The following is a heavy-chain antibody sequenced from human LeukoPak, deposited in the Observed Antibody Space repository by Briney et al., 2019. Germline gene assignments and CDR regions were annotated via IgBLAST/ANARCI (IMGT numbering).Heavy chain of an antibody. CDR3: AGLEGAVADDAFDI. CDR2: INHSGST. J-gene: IGHJ3*02. D-gene: IGHD2-15*01. V-gene: IGHV4-34*01. CDR1: VDSFSVYF. Sequence: LGALSLSSAEYVDSFSVYFLSWIPQPPGKGREWIWEINHSGSTNYNPSLKSRVTISVDTSKNQFSLKLSSVTAADTAVYYCAGLEGAVADDAFDIWGQGTMVTVSS.